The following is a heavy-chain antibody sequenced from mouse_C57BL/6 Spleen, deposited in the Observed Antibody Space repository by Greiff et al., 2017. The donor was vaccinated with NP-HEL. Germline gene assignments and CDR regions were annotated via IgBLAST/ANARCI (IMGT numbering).Heavy chain of an antibody. V-gene: IGHV1-42*01. CDR2: INPSTGGT. J-gene: IGHJ2*01. CDR1: GYSFTGYY. D-gene: IGHD1-1*01. CDR3: ARITTVVAEGYFDY. Sequence: EVQLQQSGPELVKPGASVKISCKASGYSFTGYYMNWVKQSPEKSLEWIGEINPSTGGTTYNQKFKAKATLTVDKSSSTAYMQLKSLTSEESAVYYCARITTVVAEGYFDYWGQGTTLTVSS.